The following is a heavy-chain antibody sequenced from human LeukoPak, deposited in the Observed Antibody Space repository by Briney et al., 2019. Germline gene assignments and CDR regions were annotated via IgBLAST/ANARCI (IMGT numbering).Heavy chain of an antibody. CDR2: IYHTGDT. Sequence: SETLSLTCTVSSGSFSSGGYYWSWIRQHPGKGLEWIGNIYHTGDTFYNPSLQSRFIISVDTSKNQFSLKVSSVTAADTAIYYCARRNDPWSGPRNWFDPWGQGVLVTVSS. D-gene: IGHD3-3*01. CDR1: SGSFSSGGYY. CDR3: ARRNDPWSGPRNWFDP. V-gene: IGHV4-31*03. J-gene: IGHJ5*02.